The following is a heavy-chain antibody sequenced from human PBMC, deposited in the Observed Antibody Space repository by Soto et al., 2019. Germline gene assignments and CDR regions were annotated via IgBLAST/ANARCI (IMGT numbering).Heavy chain of an antibody. CDR2: IFSSGST. Sequence: SETLSLTCTVSGGSINTFYWSWVRQPAGKGLEWIGRIFSSGSTSVNPSLESRVAMSVDTSKNHFSLNWSALTAADMAVYYCAREGSYSAYNFAHGIQLWSFDFWGQGALVTVSS. V-gene: IGHV4-4*07. J-gene: IGHJ4*02. D-gene: IGHD5-12*01. CDR3: AREGSYSAYNFAHGIQLWSFDF. CDR1: GGSINTFY.